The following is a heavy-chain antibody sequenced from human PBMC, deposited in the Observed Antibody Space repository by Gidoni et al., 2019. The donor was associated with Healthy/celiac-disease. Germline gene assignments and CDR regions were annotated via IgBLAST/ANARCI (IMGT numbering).Heavy chain of an antibody. Sequence: QVQLVESGRVVVQPGRSMRLTYADSGFTFSSYGLYRVRQAPGKGLEWVVVISYDGSNKYYADSVKGRFTISRDNSKNTLYLQMNSLRAEDTAVYYCAKDLLGEMATLGVWGQGTTVPVSS. CDR1: GFTFSSYG. V-gene: IGHV3-30*18. CDR3: AKDLLGEMATLGV. CDR2: ISYDGSNK. J-gene: IGHJ6*02. D-gene: IGHD3-10*01.